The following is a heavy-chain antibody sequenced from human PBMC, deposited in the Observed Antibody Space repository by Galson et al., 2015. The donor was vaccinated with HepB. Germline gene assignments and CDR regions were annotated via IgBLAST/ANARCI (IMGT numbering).Heavy chain of an antibody. V-gene: IGHV4-4*07. CDR2: IYTSGST. J-gene: IGHJ4*02. CDR3: ARDAYYCGGDCYRPEPFDY. D-gene: IGHD2-21*01. CDR1: GGSISSYY. Sequence: LSLTCTVSGGSISSYYWSWIRQPARKGLEWIGRIYTSGSTNYNPSLKSRVTMSVDTSKNQFSLKLSSVTAADTAVYYCARDAYYCGGDCYRPEPFDYWGQGTLVTVSS.